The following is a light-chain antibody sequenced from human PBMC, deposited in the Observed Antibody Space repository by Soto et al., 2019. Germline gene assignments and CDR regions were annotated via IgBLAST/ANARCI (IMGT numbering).Light chain of an antibody. Sequence: EIVMTQSPATLSVSPGERVTLSCRASQSVSSNLAWYQQKPGQAPRLLIYGASTRASGLPARFSGSGSGTEFTLTISSLQSEDFAVYCCQQYDNWPRTFGQGTRVEI. CDR3: QQYDNWPRT. CDR2: GAS. CDR1: QSVSSN. V-gene: IGKV3-15*01. J-gene: IGKJ1*01.